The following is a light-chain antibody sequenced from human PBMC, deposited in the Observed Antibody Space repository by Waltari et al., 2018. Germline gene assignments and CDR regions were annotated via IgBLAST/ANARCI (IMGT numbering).Light chain of an antibody. J-gene: IGLJ2*01. CDR3: CSYAGGSVI. V-gene: IGLV2-23*02. CDR1: SGDVGSYKL. CDR2: EVN. Sequence: QSGLTQPASVSGSPGQSITISCTGSSGDVGSYKLVSWYQRHPGKAPKLIISEVNDRPSGVSHRFSGSKSGNTASLTISGLQAEDEADYYCCSYAGGSVIFGGGTKLTVL.